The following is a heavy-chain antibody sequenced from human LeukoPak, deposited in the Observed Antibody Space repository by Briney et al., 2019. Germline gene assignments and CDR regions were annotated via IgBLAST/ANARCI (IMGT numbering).Heavy chain of an antibody. J-gene: IGHJ6*03. CDR2: ISAYNGNT. Sequence: ASVKVSCKASGYTFTSYGISWVRQAPGQGLEWMGWISAYNGNTNYAQKLQGRVTMTTDTSTSTAYMELRSLRSDDTAVYYCARDPTPISKVGIGGYYSYMDVWGKGTTVTVSS. V-gene: IGHV1-18*01. D-gene: IGHD3-16*01. CDR1: GYTFTSYG. CDR3: ARDPTPISKVGIGGYYSYMDV.